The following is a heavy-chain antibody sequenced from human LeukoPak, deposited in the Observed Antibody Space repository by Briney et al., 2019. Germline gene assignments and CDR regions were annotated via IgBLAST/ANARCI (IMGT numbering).Heavy chain of an antibody. CDR1: GFTFSSYE. Sequence: GGSLRLSCAASGFTFSSYEMNWVRQAPGKGLEWVSFIIDDGDTITYVDSVKGRFTISRDNAKNSLYLQMNSLRAEDTAVYYCAKDQFSDSYAVTPTGVAYWGQGTLVTVSS. V-gene: IGHV3-48*03. D-gene: IGHD4-17*01. CDR2: IIDDGDTI. J-gene: IGHJ4*02. CDR3: AKDQFSDSYAVTPTGVAY.